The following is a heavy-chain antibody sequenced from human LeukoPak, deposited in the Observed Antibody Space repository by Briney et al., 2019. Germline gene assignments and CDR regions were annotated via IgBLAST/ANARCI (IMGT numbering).Heavy chain of an antibody. CDR1: GYTFTGYY. CDR2: INPNNGGT. V-gene: IGHV1-2*02. J-gene: IGHJ5*02. D-gene: IGHD2-2*01. CDR3: ARGPFMPNPWFDP. Sequence: ASVKVACKASGYTFTGYYTHWVRHAPGYALEWMGWINPNNGGTNYAQKLQGRVTITRDTSIGTAYMELSRLSSDDTAVYYCARGPFMPNPWFDPWGQGTLVTVSS.